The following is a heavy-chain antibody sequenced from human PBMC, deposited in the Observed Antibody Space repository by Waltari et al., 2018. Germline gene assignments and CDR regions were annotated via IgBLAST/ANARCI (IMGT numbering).Heavy chain of an antibody. CDR3: VKEGGETAGGKSDYYMDV. V-gene: IGHV3-9*01. D-gene: IGHD2-15*01. Sequence: EMVLVESGGGLVQPGRSLRLSCAGLGFNFDDYTMHWVRQAPGKGLEWVSGISWNSGRIGYADSVKGRFTISRDNAKNSLYLQMNSLRAEDTALYYCVKEGGETAGGKSDYYMDVWGKGTTVTVSS. CDR2: ISWNSGRI. CDR1: GFNFDDYT. J-gene: IGHJ6*03.